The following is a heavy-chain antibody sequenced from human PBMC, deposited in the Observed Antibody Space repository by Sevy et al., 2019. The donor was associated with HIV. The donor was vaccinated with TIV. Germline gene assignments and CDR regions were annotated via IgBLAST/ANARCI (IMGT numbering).Heavy chain of an antibody. D-gene: IGHD6-6*01. J-gene: IGHJ4*02. CDR2: IYSGGST. CDR3: ARASSLAARFDY. Sequence: GGSLRLSCAASGFTVSSNYMSWVRQAPGKGLEWVSVIYSGGSTYYADSVKGRFTISRDNSKNTLYLQMNSLRAEDTAVYYCARASSLAARFDYRGQGTLVTVSS. V-gene: IGHV3-53*01. CDR1: GFTVSSNY.